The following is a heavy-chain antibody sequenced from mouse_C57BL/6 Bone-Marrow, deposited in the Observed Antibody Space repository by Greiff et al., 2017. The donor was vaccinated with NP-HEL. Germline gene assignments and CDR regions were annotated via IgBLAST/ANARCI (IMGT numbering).Heavy chain of an antibody. V-gene: IGHV1-69*01. CDR2: IDPSDSYI. J-gene: IGHJ3*01. CDR1: GYTFTSYW. Sequence: QVQLQQPGAELVMPGASVKLSCKASGYTFTSYWMHWVKQRPGQGLEWIGEIDPSDSYINYNQKFKGKSTLTVDKSSSTAYMQLSSLTSEDAAVYYCARGTGTPYWGQGTLVTVSA. CDR3: ARGTGTPY. D-gene: IGHD4-1*01.